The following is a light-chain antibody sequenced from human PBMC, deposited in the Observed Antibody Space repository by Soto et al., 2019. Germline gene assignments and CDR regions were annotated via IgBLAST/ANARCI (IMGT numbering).Light chain of an antibody. V-gene: IGLV1-44*01. J-gene: IGLJ1*01. Sequence: QSVLTQPPSASGTPGQRVTISCSGSSSNIGSNTVNWYQQLPGTAPKLLIYNNNQRPSGVPDRFSGSKSGTSASLAISGLQSEDEADYFCAAWDDGLNACYVFGAGTKVTVL. CDR3: AAWDDGLNACYV. CDR2: NNN. CDR1: SSNIGSNT.